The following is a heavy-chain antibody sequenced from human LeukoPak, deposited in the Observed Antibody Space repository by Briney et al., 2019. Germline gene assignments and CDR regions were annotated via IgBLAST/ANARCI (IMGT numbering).Heavy chain of an antibody. CDR1: GFTFSSYW. Sequence: GGSLRLSCAASGFTFSSYWMHWLRQAPGNGLVWVSRINSDGSSTSYADSVKGRFTISRDNAKNTMYLQMNSLRAEDTAVYYCARGFYGSGSPYYLDYWGQGTLVTVSS. J-gene: IGHJ4*02. CDR3: ARGFYGSGSPYYLDY. V-gene: IGHV3-74*01. CDR2: INSDGSST. D-gene: IGHD3-10*01.